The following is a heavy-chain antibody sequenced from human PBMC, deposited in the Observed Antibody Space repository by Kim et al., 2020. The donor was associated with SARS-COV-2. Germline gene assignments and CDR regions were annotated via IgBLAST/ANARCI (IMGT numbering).Heavy chain of an antibody. Sequence: KGRFTSSRDNAKNSLYLQMNSLRVEDTAVYYCARTDYGFRRGYHIPSEYWGQGTLVAVSS. CDR3: ARTDYGFRRGYHIPSEY. J-gene: IGHJ4*02. D-gene: IGHD3-3*01. V-gene: IGHV3-48*03.